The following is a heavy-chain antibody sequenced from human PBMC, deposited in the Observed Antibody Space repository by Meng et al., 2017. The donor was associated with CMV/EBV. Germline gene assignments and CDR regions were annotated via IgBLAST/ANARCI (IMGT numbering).Heavy chain of an antibody. CDR1: GDSVSSNSAA. J-gene: IGHJ4*02. D-gene: IGHD3-22*01. CDR3: ARGLYDSSWSTFDY. CDR2: AYYRSKWFY. Sequence: QVQLQQSGPGLVKPSXXLSLIXSISGDSVSSNSAAWNWIRQSPSRGLEWLGRAYYRSKWFYDYALSVKSRININPDTSKNRFSLQLNSVTPEDTAVYYCARGLYDSSWSTFDYWGQGTLVTVSS. V-gene: IGHV6-1*01.